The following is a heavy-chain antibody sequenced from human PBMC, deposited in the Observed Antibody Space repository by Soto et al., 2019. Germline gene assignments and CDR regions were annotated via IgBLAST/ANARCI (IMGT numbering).Heavy chain of an antibody. D-gene: IGHD1-20*01. J-gene: IGHJ4*02. Sequence: GASVKVSCKASGYTFTGYYMHWVRQAPGQGLEWMGWNNPNSGGTNYAQKFQGWVTMTRDTSISTAYMELSRLRSDDTAVYYCARHNWNVYFDYWGQGTLVTVSS. V-gene: IGHV1-2*04. CDR2: NNPNSGGT. CDR3: ARHNWNVYFDY. CDR1: GYTFTGYY.